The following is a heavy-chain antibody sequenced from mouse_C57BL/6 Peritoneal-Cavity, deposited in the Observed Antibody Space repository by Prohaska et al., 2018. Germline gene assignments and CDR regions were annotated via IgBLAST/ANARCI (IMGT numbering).Heavy chain of an antibody. Sequence: EVQLQQSGAELVRPGASVKLSCTASGFNIKDYYMHWVKQRHEQGLVCSGRIDTEDGDTEYAPKFQGKATMTADTSSNTAYLQLSSLTSEDTAVYYCTTLSSLEYFDVWGTGTTVTVSS. J-gene: IGHJ1*03. V-gene: IGHV14-1*01. CDR2: IDTEDGDT. CDR1: GFNIKDYY. CDR3: TTLSSLEYFDV. D-gene: IGHD4-1*01.